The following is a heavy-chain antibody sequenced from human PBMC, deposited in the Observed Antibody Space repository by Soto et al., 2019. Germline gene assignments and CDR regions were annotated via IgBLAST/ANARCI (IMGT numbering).Heavy chain of an antibody. V-gene: IGHV1-2*02. CDR2: INPNSGGT. Sequence: GASVKVSCKASGYIVTGYFMQWLRQAPGQGLEWMGWINPNSGGTNYAQKFQGRVTMTRDTSISTAYMELSRLRSDDTAVYYCARALELLWFGELRDTPDYGMDVWGQGTTVTVSS. D-gene: IGHD3-10*01. CDR3: ARALELLWFGELRDTPDYGMDV. J-gene: IGHJ6*02. CDR1: GYIVTGYF.